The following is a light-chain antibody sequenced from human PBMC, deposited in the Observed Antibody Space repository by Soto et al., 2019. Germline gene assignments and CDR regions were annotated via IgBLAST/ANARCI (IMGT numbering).Light chain of an antibody. J-gene: IGLJ2*01. CDR3: QSYDTSLRVV. V-gene: IGLV1-40*01. CDR2: GNT. CDR1: RSDIGAGYD. Sequence: QSVLTQPPSVSGAPGQRVTISCTGSRSDIGAGYDVHWYQRLPGTAPKLLISGNTNRPSGVPDRFSGSKSGTSASLAITGLQVEDEAEYYCQSYDTSLRVVFGGGTKLTVL.